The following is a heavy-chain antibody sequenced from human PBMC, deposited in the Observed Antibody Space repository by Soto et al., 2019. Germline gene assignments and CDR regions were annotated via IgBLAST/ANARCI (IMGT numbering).Heavy chain of an antibody. CDR2: IYYSGST. D-gene: IGHD2-21*01. CDR1: GGSISSGGYY. Sequence: SETLSLTCTVSGGSISSGGYYWSWIRQHPGKGLEWIGYIYYSGSTYYNPSLKSRVTISVDTSKNQFSLKLSSVTAADTAVYYCGCSTRDYYYGMDVWGQGTTVTVSS. CDR3: GCSTRDYYYGMDV. V-gene: IGHV4-31*03. J-gene: IGHJ6*02.